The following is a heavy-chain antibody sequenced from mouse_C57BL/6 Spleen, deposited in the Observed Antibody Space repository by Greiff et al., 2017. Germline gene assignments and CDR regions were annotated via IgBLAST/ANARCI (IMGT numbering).Heavy chain of an antibody. D-gene: IGHD2-5*01. J-gene: IGHJ4*01. CDR3: ARAYYSNFYYAMDY. CDR1: GFTFSSYA. CDR2: ISDGGSYT. Sequence: EVKLMESGGGLVKPGGSLKLSCAASGFTFSSYAMSWVRQTPEKRLEWVATISDGGSYTYYPDNVKGRFTISRDNAKNNLYLQMSHLKSEDTAMYYCARAYYSNFYYAMDYWGQGTSVTVSS. V-gene: IGHV5-4*03.